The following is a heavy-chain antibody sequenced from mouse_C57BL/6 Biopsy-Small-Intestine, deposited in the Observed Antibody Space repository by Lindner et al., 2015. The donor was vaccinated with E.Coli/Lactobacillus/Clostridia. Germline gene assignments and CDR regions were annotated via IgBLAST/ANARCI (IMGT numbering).Heavy chain of an antibody. CDR1: GFNIKDYY. CDR2: IDPEDGET. Sequence: VQLQESGAELVKPGASVKLSCTASGFNIKDYYMHWVKQRTERGLEWIGKIDPEDGETKYAPKFQGKATMTADTSSNTAYLQLSSLTSEDTAVYYCAREFITTVVYYFDYWGQGTTLTVSS. D-gene: IGHD1-1*01. V-gene: IGHV14-2*01. J-gene: IGHJ2*01. CDR3: AREFITTVVYYFDY.